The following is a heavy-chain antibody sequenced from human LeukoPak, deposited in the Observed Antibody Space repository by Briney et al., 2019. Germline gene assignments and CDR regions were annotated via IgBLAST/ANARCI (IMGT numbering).Heavy chain of an antibody. Sequence: GGSLRLSCAASGFTFSSYAMSWVRQAPGKGLEWVSSISDSGGSTYYADSVKGRFTVSRDNSKNTLYLQMNSLRAEDTAVYYCAKVRWLQLSAIDYWGQGSLVTVSS. V-gene: IGHV3-23*01. CDR2: ISDSGGST. CDR3: AKVRWLQLSAIDY. J-gene: IGHJ4*02. CDR1: GFTFSSYA. D-gene: IGHD5-24*01.